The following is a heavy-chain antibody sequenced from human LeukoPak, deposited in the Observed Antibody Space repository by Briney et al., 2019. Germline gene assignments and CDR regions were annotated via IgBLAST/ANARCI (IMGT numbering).Heavy chain of an antibody. V-gene: IGHV4-34*01. Sequence: SETLSLTCAVYGGSFSGYYWCCIRQPPGKGLGWIGEINHSGSTNYNPSLKSRVTISVDTSKNQFSLQLSSVTDADTAVYYCARVGRGYSSSWTPRSDYYYYGMDVWGQGTTVTVSS. CDR2: INHSGST. CDR3: ARVGRGYSSSWTPRSDYYYYGMDV. J-gene: IGHJ6*02. D-gene: IGHD6-13*01. CDR1: GGSFSGYY.